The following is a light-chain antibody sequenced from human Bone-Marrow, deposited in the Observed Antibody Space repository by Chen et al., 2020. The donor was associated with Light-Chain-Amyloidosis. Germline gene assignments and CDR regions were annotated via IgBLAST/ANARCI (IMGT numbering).Light chain of an antibody. J-gene: IGLJ3*02. Sequence: SYVLTQPSSVSVAPGQTATIARGGNTIGSTSVPWYQQTPGQAPLLVVYDDSDRPSGLPERLSGSNSGNTATLTISRVEAGDEADYYCQVWDRSSDRPVFGGGTKLTVL. V-gene: IGLV3-21*02. CDR1: TIGSTS. CDR3: QVWDRSSDRPV. CDR2: DDS.